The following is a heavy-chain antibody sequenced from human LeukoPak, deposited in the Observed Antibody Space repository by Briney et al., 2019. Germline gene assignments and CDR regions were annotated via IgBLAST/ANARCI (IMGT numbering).Heavy chain of an antibody. CDR1: GGSISSSSYY. D-gene: IGHD6-19*01. Sequence: PSETLSLTCTVSGGSISSSSYYWGWIRQPPGKGLEWIGYIYYTGATSYNPSLKSRVTISVDTSKNQFSLKVTSVTTADTAVYYCAKYGGSGWVIDNWGQGTLVTVSS. J-gene: IGHJ4*02. CDR2: IYYTGAT. V-gene: IGHV4-61*05. CDR3: AKYGGSGWVIDN.